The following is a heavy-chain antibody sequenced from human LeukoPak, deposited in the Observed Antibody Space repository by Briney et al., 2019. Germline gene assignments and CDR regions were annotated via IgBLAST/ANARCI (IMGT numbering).Heavy chain of an antibody. CDR1: GFTFSSYA. Sequence: GGSLRLSCAASGFTFSSYAMHWVRQAPGKGLEYVSAISSNGGSTYYANSVKGRFTISRDNAKNSLYLQMNSLRAEDTAVYYCARDQAPYSYGYGLFDYWGQGTLVTVSS. CDR3: ARDQAPYSYGYGLFDY. J-gene: IGHJ4*02. CDR2: ISSNGGST. V-gene: IGHV3-64*01. D-gene: IGHD5-18*01.